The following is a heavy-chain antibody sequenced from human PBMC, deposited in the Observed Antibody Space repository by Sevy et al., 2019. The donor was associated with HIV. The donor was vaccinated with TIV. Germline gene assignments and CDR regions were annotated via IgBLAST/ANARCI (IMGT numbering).Heavy chain of an antibody. CDR3: AKEGTDYSKYNWFDP. CDR1: GYTFTSYY. CDR2: VNPYGGST. Sequence: ASVKVSCKASGYTFTSYYIHWVRQAPGQGLEWMGIVNPYGGSTSYAQKFQGRVTMTRDTSTSTVYMELSSLRSEDTAVYYCAKEGTDYSKYNWFDPWGQGTLVTVSS. J-gene: IGHJ5*02. D-gene: IGHD4-4*01. V-gene: IGHV1-46*01.